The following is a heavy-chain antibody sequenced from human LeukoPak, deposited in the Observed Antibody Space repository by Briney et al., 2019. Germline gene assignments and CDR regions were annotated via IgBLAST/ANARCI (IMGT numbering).Heavy chain of an antibody. CDR1: GFTFSSFG. V-gene: IGHV3-33*01. D-gene: IGHD5-24*01. CDR3: VRGVGVSRFNYFDP. CDR2: IWYDASDR. Sequence: PGRSLTLSCAASGFTFSSFGMHWVRQAPGKGLEWVAVIWYDASDRYYADSVEGRFTISRDNSKNTLFLQMNSLRDDDTAVYYCVRGVGVSRFNYFDPWGQGTLVVVSS. J-gene: IGHJ5*02.